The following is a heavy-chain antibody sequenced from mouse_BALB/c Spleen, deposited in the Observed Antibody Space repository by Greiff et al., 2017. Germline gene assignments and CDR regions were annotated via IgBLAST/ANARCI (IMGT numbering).Heavy chain of an antibody. J-gene: IGHJ4*01. V-gene: IGHV4-2*02. CDR1: GFDFSRYW. CDR2: INPGSSTI. CDR3: ARGGAMDY. Sequence: EVQVVESGGGLVQPGGSLNLSCAASGFDFSRYWMSWARQAPGKGQEWIGEINPGSSTINYTPSLKDKFIISRDNAKNTLYLQMSKVRSEDTALYYCARGGAMDYWGQGTSVTVSS.